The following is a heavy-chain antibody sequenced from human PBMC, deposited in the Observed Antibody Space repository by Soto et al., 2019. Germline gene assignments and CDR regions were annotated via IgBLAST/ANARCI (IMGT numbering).Heavy chain of an antibody. CDR2: IYYSGST. V-gene: IGHV4-39*01. CDR3: ARQRGVAVAGKAFGY. Sequence: SETLSLTCTVSGGSISSSSYYWGWIRQPPGKGLEWIGSIYYSGSTYYNPSLKSRVTISVDTSKNQFSLKLSSVTAADTAVYYCARQRGVAVAGKAFGYWGQGTLVTVSS. CDR1: GGSISSSSYY. D-gene: IGHD6-19*01. J-gene: IGHJ4*02.